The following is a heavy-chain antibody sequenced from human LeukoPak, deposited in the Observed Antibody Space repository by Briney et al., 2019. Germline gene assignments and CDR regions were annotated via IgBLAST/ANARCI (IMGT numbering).Heavy chain of an antibody. Sequence: PSETLSLTCTVSGGSISSGRYYWNWIRQPAGKELEWIGRIYTSGSTNYNPSLKSRITISVDTSKNQFSLKLRSVMAADTAVYYCARAYCVGDCTVLHIYFDNWGQGTLVTVSS. D-gene: IGHD2-21*02. CDR3: ARAYCVGDCTVLHIYFDN. J-gene: IGHJ4*02. CDR2: IYTSGST. V-gene: IGHV4-61*02. CDR1: GGSISSGRYY.